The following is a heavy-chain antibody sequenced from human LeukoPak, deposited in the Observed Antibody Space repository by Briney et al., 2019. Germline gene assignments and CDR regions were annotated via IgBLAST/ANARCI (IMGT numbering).Heavy chain of an antibody. CDR3: AKDGGVRATISGVPKPEENWFDP. CDR1: GFGFGSYG. V-gene: IGHV3-23*01. Sequence: GGSLRLSCVASGFGFGSYGMNWVRQAPGKGLEWVSLISGNGVRTYYADFVKGRFTVSRDNSKNTLFLQMENVRVDDTAVYYCAKDGGVRATISGVPKPEENWFDPWGQGTLVTVSA. D-gene: IGHD3-3*01. CDR2: ISGNGVRT. J-gene: IGHJ5*02.